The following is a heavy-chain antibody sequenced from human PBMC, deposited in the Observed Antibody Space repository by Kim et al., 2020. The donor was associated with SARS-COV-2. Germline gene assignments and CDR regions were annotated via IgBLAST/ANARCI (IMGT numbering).Heavy chain of an antibody. D-gene: IGHD6-19*01. CDR1: GFSFGDYA. Sequence: GGSLRLSCAASGFSFGDYAMHWVRQAPGKGLEWVSGITRNSAITVYADSVRGRFTISRDNSKNSLYLQMISLRTEDMAFYYCTRRDTSGWYLDHWGQGTLVTVSS. V-gene: IGHV3-9*03. J-gene: IGHJ4*02. CDR2: ITRNSAIT. CDR3: TRRDTSGWYLDH.